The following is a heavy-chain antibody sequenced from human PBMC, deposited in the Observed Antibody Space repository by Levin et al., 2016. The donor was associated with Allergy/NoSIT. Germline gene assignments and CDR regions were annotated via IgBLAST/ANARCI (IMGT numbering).Heavy chain of an antibody. D-gene: IGHD1-7*01. V-gene: IGHV4-39*01. CDR3: ARHRYNWNFGAFDI. CDR2: IYYSGST. CDR1: GGSISSSSYY. Sequence: SETLSLTCTVSGGSISSSSYYWGWIRQPPGKGLEWIGSIYYSGSTYYNPSLKSRVTISVDTSKNQFSLKLSSVTAADTAVYYCARHRYNWNFGAFDIWGQGTMVTVSS. J-gene: IGHJ3*02.